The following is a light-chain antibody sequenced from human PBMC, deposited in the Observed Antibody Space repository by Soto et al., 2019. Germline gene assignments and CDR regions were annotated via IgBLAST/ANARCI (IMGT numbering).Light chain of an antibody. J-gene: IGLJ1*01. Sequence: QSVLTQPASVSGSPGQSITISCTGTSSNVGSYKLVSWYQQHPGKAPKLMIFEVNKRPSGVSNPFSGSKSGNTASLTISGLKVEDEADYYCCSSGGSPTYVFGTGTKVTVL. CDR2: EVN. CDR3: CSSGGSPTYV. V-gene: IGLV2-23*02. CDR1: SSNVGSYKL.